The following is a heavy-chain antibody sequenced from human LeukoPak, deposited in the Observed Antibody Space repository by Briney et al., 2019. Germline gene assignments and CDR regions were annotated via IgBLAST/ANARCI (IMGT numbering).Heavy chain of an antibody. J-gene: IGHJ4*02. V-gene: IGHV4-34*01. CDR2: INHSGST. Sequence: KTGGALRLSGAASGFTFSSYRMSWVRQPPGKGLEWIGEINHSGSTNYNPSLQSRVTISVDTSKNQLYLELSSVTAADPAVYYCARGGEWELHLDYWGQGTLVTVSS. CDR3: ARGGEWELHLDY. D-gene: IGHD1-26*01. CDR1: GFTFSSYR.